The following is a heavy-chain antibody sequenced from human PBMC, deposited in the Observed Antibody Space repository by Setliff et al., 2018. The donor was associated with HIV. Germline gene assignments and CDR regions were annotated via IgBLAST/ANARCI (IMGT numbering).Heavy chain of an antibody. CDR2: ISSNSTYI. Sequence: GSLRLSCAASGFTFSGYSMNWVRQAPGKGLEWVSSISSNSTYIYYADSVKGRFTISRDNARNTLYLEMNSLRVEDAAMYYCVRVAGFSSSWFGYWGQGTLVTVSS. V-gene: IGHV3-21*01. J-gene: IGHJ5*01. CDR3: VRVAGFSSSWFGY. CDR1: GFTFSGYS. D-gene: IGHD6-13*01.